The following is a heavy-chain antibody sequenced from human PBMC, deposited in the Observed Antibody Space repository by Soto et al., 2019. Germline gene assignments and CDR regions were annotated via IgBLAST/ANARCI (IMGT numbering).Heavy chain of an antibody. D-gene: IGHD4-17*01. CDR3: ARPRSGDYVTD. V-gene: IGHV4-30-4*01. CDR1: GGSVSSGDDY. CDR2: VSYSGET. J-gene: IGHJ4*02. Sequence: QVQLQESGPGLVKPSQTLSLTCTVFGGSVSSGDDYWSWIRQPPGKGLEWIGSVSYSGETDYNPSHKSRIALFVDTAMNQFSLRVSSVTDADTAVYYCARPRSGDYVTDWGQGTLVTVSS.